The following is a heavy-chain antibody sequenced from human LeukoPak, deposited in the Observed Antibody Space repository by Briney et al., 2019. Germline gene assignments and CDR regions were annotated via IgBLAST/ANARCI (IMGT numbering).Heavy chain of an antibody. CDR3: ARSIYYYDSSGYYQMGAFDI. CDR2: INPNSGGT. J-gene: IGHJ3*02. CDR1: GYTFTGYY. Sequence: EASVKVSCKASGYTFTGYYMHWVRQAPGQGLEWMGWINPNSGGTNYAQKFQGRVTMTRDTSISTAYMELSRLRSDDTAVYYCARSIYYYDSSGYYQMGAFDIWGQGTMVTVSS. V-gene: IGHV1-2*02. D-gene: IGHD3-22*01.